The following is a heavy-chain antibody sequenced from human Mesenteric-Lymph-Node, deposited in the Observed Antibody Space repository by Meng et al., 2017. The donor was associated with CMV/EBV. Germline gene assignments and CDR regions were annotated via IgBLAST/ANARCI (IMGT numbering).Heavy chain of an antibody. D-gene: IGHD3/OR15-3a*01. Sequence: GESLKISCAASGFTFSSYEMNWVRQAPGKGLEWVSYISSSGSTIYYADSVKGRFTISRDNAKNSLYLQMNSLRAEDTAVYYCAREYSRDWPIAHYYYYGMDVWGQGTTVTVSS. CDR3: AREYSRDWPIAHYYYYGMDV. CDR1: GFTFSSYE. J-gene: IGHJ6*02. V-gene: IGHV3-48*03. CDR2: ISSSGSTI.